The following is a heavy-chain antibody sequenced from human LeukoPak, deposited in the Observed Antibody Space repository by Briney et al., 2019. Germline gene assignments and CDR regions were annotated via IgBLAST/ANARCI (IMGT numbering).Heavy chain of an antibody. CDR1: GFTFSGYW. D-gene: IGHD2-8*02. CDR3: ARVDDTGGKNWFDP. CDR2: IKADGGRT. V-gene: IGHV3-74*01. Sequence: VGSLRLSCAASGFTFSGYWIQWVRQAPGKGLVWVSRIKADGGRTNYADAVKGLFNVSRDNAKNTVYLEMNSMRAEDTAVYCCARVDDTGGKNWFDPWGQGTLVTVFS. J-gene: IGHJ5*02.